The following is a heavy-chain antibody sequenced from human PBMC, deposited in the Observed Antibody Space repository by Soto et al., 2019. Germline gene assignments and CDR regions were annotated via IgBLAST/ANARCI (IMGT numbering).Heavy chain of an antibody. CDR1: GGTFSSYT. CDR2: IIPILGIA. V-gene: IGHV1-69*02. CDR3: ARARIAVAGRESSQYYFDY. J-gene: IGHJ4*02. Sequence: QVQLVQSGAEVKKPGSSVKVSCKASGGTFSSYTISWVRQAPGQGLEWMGRIIPILGIANYAQKFQGRVTITADKSTSTAYMELSSLRSEDTAVYYCARARIAVAGRESSQYYFDYWGQGTLVTVSS. D-gene: IGHD6-19*01.